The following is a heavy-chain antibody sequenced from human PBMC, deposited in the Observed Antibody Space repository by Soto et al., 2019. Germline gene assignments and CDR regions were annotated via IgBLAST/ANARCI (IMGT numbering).Heavy chain of an antibody. D-gene: IGHD2-21*01. J-gene: IGHJ4*02. CDR2: ISPKSTYT. V-gene: IGHV3-11*06. CDR3: ARGGGGGLFEH. Sequence: QVHLVESGGGLVKPGGSLRLSCATSGFPVSDYYMSWIRQAPGKGLEWLSHISPKSTYTNYADSVKVRFTISRDNTKSSLFLQMNSLGVEDTAVYYCARGGGGGLFEHWGQGVLVTVSS. CDR1: GFPVSDYY.